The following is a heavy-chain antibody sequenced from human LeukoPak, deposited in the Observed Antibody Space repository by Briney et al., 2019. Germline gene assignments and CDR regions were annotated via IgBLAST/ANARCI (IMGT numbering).Heavy chain of an antibody. CDR2: ISGGGDIT. CDR3: AKEQVVSPPWVSYFDY. D-gene: IGHD1-26*01. CDR1: GFTFSTYA. Sequence: GGSLRLSCVASGFTFSTYAMSWVRQTPAKGLEWVSVISGGGDITYYADSAKGRFTISRDNSENTVYLQMNSLRAEDTAVYYCAKEQVVSPPWVSYFDYWAQGTLVTVSS. V-gene: IGHV3-23*01. J-gene: IGHJ4*02.